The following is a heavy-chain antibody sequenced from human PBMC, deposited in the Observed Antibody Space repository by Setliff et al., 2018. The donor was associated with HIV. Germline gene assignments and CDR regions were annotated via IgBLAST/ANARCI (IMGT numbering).Heavy chain of an antibody. V-gene: IGHV4-4*08. CDR3: AKNDDILTGFAN. CDR1: GGSTSDHY. Sequence: SETLSLTCTVSGGSTSDHYWSWIRQPPGKTLELIGYIYTSGSTNYNPSLRSRVTISVDTSKNQFSLNLNSVIAADTAIYYCAKNDDILTGFANWGQGTLVTVSS. CDR2: IYTSGST. J-gene: IGHJ4*02. D-gene: IGHD3-9*01.